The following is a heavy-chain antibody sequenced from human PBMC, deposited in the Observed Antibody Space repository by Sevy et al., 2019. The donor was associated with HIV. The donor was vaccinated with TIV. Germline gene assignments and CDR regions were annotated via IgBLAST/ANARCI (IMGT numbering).Heavy chain of an antibody. CDR2: FDPEDGET. D-gene: IGHD2-15*01. V-gene: IGHV1-24*01. CDR1: GYTLTELS. Sequence: ASVKVSCKVSGYTLTELSMHWVRQAPGKGLEWMGGFDPEDGETIYAQKFQGRVTMTEDTSTDTACMELSSLRSEDTAVYYCATDLRRYCSGGSCYWFDPWGQGTLVTVSS. J-gene: IGHJ5*02. CDR3: ATDLRRYCSGGSCYWFDP.